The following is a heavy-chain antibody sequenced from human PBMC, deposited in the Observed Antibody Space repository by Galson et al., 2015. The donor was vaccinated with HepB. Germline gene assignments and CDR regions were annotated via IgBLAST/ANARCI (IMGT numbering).Heavy chain of an antibody. CDR1: GGSISSYY. J-gene: IGHJ3*02. V-gene: IGHV4-59*03. Sequence: ETLSLTCTVSGGSISSYYWTWVRQPPGKALEWLGHIYSSGSTNYNPSHRSRVKISVDTSKNQFSLHVTSVTAADTAVYYCAATYTNGPSLEAFESWGQGAVITVSS. D-gene: IGHD2-8*01. CDR3: AATYTNGPSLEAFES. CDR2: IYSSGST.